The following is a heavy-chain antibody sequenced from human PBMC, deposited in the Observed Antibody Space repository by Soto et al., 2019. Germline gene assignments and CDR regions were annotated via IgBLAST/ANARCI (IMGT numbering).Heavy chain of an antibody. Sequence: LETLFLTCPVPGGSVNIGTYYWGWVRQPPGKGLEWIGFIHYSGSTNYNPSLKGRVTMSVDTSKNQFSLKLTSVNTADTAIYYCTRGGDPYKTSHWGQGTLVTVSS. CDR2: IHYSGST. J-gene: IGHJ4*02. V-gene: IGHV4-61*01. CDR1: GGSVNIGTYY. CDR3: TRGGDPYKTSH. D-gene: IGHD2-21*01.